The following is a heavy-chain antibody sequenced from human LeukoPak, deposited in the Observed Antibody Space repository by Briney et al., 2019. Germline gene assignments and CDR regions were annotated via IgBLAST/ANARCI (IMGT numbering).Heavy chain of an antibody. CDR1: GFTFSIFE. V-gene: IGHV3-21*01. CDR3: AREREYNYGHMLGY. Sequence: GGSLRLSCAASGFTFSIFEMNWVRQAPGKGLEWVSSISSSSIYIYYADSVKGRFTISRDNAKNSLYLQMNSLRAEDTAVYYCAREREYNYGHMLGYWGQGTLVTVSS. J-gene: IGHJ4*02. D-gene: IGHD5-18*01. CDR2: ISSSSIYI.